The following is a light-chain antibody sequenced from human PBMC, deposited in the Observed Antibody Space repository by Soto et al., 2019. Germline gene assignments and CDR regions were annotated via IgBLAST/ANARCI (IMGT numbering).Light chain of an antibody. CDR1: QSVSSY. V-gene: IGKV3-11*01. J-gene: IGKJ5*01. CDR3: QPRSNWPAIT. Sequence: EIVLTQSPATLSLSPGERATLSCRASQSVSSYLAWYQQKPGQATMLLIYDASNRATGIPARFSGSGSGTDFTLPISSLEPEDFAVYYCQPRSNWPAITFGQGTRLEI. CDR2: DAS.